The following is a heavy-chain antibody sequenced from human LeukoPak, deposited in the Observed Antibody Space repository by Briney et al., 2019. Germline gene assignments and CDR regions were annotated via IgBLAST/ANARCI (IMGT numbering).Heavy chain of an antibody. CDR1: GFTFSNYC. CDR3: ARGPGAYCGGDCPDY. V-gene: IGHV3-74*01. Sequence: GGSLRLPCAASGFTFSNYCSHWLRQAPGKGLVWVSRIYCDGSTTSYADSVKGRFTISRDNAKNTLYLQMNSLRAEDTAVYYCARGPGAYCGGDCPDYWGQGILVTVSS. CDR2: IYCDGSTT. D-gene: IGHD2-21*02. J-gene: IGHJ4*02.